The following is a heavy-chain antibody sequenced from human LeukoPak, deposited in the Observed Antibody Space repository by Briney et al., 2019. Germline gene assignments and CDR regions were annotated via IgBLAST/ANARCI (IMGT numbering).Heavy chain of an antibody. J-gene: IGHJ3*02. Sequence: GESLKISCKGSGYIFNSYWIAWVRQMPGKGLEWMGIIYPGDSDTRYSPSFQGQVTMSADKSTSTAYLQWSSLKASDTAMYYCARGDYCSSTSCYRPTDAFDIWGQGTMVTVSS. CDR2: IYPGDSDT. V-gene: IGHV5-51*01. CDR1: GYIFNSYW. CDR3: ARGDYCSSTSCYRPTDAFDI. D-gene: IGHD2-2*02.